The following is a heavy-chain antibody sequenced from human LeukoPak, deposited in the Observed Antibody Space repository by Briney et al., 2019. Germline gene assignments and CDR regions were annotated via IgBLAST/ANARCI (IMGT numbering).Heavy chain of an antibody. V-gene: IGHV1-18*04. Sequence: ASVKVSCKASGYTFTSYGISWVRQAPGQGLEWMGWISAYNGNTNYAQKLQGRVTMTTDTSTSTAYMELRSLRSDDTAVYYCARDRITKVRGVISNWGQGTLVTVSS. CDR3: ARDRITKVRGVISN. CDR1: GYTFTSYG. J-gene: IGHJ4*02. D-gene: IGHD3-10*01. CDR2: ISAYNGNT.